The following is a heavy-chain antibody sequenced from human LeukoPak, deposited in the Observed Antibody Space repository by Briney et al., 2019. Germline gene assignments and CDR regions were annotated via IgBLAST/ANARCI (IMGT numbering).Heavy chain of an antibody. J-gene: IGHJ4*02. CDR1: GFTFSSYA. V-gene: IGHV3-23*01. Sequence: GGSLRLSCAASGFTFSSYAMSWVRQVPRKGLEWVSVISGSGDNTYYADSVKGRFTISRDNSKNMLYRQMNSLRAEDTAVYYCAKWKYSNSGIDDYWGQGTLVTVSS. CDR3: AKWKYSNSGIDDY. CDR2: ISGSGDNT. D-gene: IGHD6-6*01.